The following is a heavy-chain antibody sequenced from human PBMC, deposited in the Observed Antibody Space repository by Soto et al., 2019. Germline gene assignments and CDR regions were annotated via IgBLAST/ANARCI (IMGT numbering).Heavy chain of an antibody. Sequence: VGSLRLSCAASGFTFSSYGMHWVRQAPGKGLEWVAVISYDGSNKYYADSVKGRFTISRDNSKNTLYLQMNSLRAEDTAVYYCAKANPGGYYDSSGYYENYGMDVWGQGTTVTVS. CDR1: GFTFSSYG. CDR2: ISYDGSNK. CDR3: AKANPGGYYDSSGYYENYGMDV. D-gene: IGHD3-22*01. J-gene: IGHJ6*02. V-gene: IGHV3-30*18.